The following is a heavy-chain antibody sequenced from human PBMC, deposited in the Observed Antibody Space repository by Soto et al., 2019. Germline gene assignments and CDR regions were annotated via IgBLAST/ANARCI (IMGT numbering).Heavy chain of an antibody. J-gene: IGHJ4*02. CDR3: ARDLAAAGYFDY. V-gene: IGHV1-3*01. CDR2: INAGNGNT. Sequence: GASVKVCCKASGYTFTSYAMHWVRQAPGQRLEWMGWINAGNGNTKYSQKFQGRVTITRDTSASTAYMELSSLRSEDTAVYYCARDLAAAGYFDYWGQGTLVTVST. D-gene: IGHD6-13*01. CDR1: GYTFTSYA.